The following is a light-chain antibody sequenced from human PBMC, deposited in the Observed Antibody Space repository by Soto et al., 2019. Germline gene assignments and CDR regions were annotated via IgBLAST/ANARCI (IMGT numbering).Light chain of an antibody. Sequence: HSVLTRPPSVSGAPGERGTISCNGSSSNIGAGYDVHWYQQLPGTAPKLLIYHNSNRPSGVPDRFSGSKSGTSASLAITGLQAEDEADYYCQSYDNSLSGSRVFGTGTKVTVL. V-gene: IGLV1-40*01. CDR3: QSYDNSLSGSRV. CDR2: HNS. J-gene: IGLJ1*01. CDR1: SSNIGAGYD.